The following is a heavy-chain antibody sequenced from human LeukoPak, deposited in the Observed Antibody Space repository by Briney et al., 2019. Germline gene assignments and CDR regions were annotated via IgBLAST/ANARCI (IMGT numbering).Heavy chain of an antibody. D-gene: IGHD5-24*01. V-gene: IGHV4-39*07. CDR3: ARHRDGYNRPFDY. CDR2: SDYSGST. Sequence: SETLSLTCTVSGGSISSSSYYWGWIRQPPGKGLEWIGSSDYSGSTYYNPSLKSRVTISVDTSKNQFSLKLSSVTAADTAVYYCARHRDGYNRPFDYWGQGTLVTVSS. J-gene: IGHJ4*02. CDR1: GGSISSSSYY.